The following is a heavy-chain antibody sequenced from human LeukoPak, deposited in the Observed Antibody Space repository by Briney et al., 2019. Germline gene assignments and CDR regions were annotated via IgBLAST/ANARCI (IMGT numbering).Heavy chain of an antibody. V-gene: IGHV3-49*04. Sequence: GRSLRLSCTGSGFSFGDYPMSWVRQAPGKGLEWLGFITSKGYGETVEYAASVRGRFTISRDDSNSIAYLQLNSLQTDDTAVYYCLRALAATVGQWYFDYSGQGTLVTVSS. J-gene: IGHJ4*02. CDR2: ITSKGYGETV. CDR1: GFSFGDYP. CDR3: LRALAATVGQWYFDY. D-gene: IGHD6-19*01.